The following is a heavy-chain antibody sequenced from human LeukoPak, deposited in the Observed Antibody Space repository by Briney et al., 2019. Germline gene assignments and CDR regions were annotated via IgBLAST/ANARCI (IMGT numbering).Heavy chain of an antibody. V-gene: IGHV3-72*01. J-gene: IGHJ4*02. D-gene: IGHD3-3*01. CDR1: GFTFSDHY. CDR3: AFLFY. CDR2: IRNKANSYTT. Sequence: PGGSLRLSCAASGFTFSDHYMDWVRQAPVKGLEWVGRIRNKANSYTTDHAASVKGRFTISRDDSKNSLYLQMTSLKTEDTAVYYCAFLFYWGQGTLVTVSS.